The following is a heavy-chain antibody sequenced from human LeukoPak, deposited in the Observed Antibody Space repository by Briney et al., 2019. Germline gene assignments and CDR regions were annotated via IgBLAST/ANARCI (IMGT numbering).Heavy chain of an antibody. Sequence: GESLKISCKGSGYIFTTYWIGWVRQMPGKGLEWMGIIYPTDSATKYSPSFQGQVTISVDKSNNAAYLRWSSLKASDTAMYYCARRGYDILTGYYFDYWGQGTLVTVSS. V-gene: IGHV5-51*01. D-gene: IGHD3-9*01. CDR3: ARRGYDILTGYYFDY. J-gene: IGHJ4*02. CDR1: GYIFTTYW. CDR2: IYPTDSAT.